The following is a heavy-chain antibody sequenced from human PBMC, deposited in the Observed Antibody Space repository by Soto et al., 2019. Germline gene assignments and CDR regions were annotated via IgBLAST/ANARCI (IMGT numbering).Heavy chain of an antibody. V-gene: IGHV4-30-2*01. CDR1: GGSISSGGYS. J-gene: IGHJ5*02. D-gene: IGHD2-8*01. CDR3: ARNGDCTRPGCIVGGFDP. CDR2: IYHDGGT. Sequence: SGALYITSAVSGGSISSGGYSWSWIRKPPEKGKEWIGYIYHDGGTNYNPSLKSRVTISVDKSKNQFYLDLNSVTAADTAMYYCARNGDCTRPGCIVGGFDPWGPGTLVTVSS.